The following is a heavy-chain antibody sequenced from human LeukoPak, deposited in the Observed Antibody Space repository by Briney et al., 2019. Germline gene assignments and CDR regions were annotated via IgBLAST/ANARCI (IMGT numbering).Heavy chain of an antibody. CDR3: ARGTPPTVTTFWWFDP. CDR2: INHSGST. D-gene: IGHD4-17*01. V-gene: IGHV4-34*01. Sequence: SETLSLTCAVYGGSFSGYYWSWIRQPPGKGLEWIGEINHSGSTNYNPPLKSRVTLSVDTSKNQFSLKLSSVTAADTAVYYCARGTPPTVTTFWWFDPWGQGTLVTVSS. J-gene: IGHJ5*02. CDR1: GGSFSGYY.